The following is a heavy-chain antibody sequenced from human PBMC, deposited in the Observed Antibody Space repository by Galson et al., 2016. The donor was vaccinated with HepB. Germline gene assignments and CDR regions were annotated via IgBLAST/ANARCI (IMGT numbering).Heavy chain of an antibody. J-gene: IGHJ4*02. D-gene: IGHD1-7*01. CDR2: IIPIFGTT. Sequence: SVKVSCKASGGTFSSDAISWVRQAPGQGLEWMGGIIPIFGTTKYAQQFQGRVTITADESTGSAYMELSSLRSEDTAVYYCASQITGTAGPLVRLLGRKPLKILGYFASWGQGTLVTVPS. CDR1: GGTFSSDA. V-gene: IGHV1-69*13. CDR3: ASQITGTAGPLVRLLGRKPLKILGYFAS.